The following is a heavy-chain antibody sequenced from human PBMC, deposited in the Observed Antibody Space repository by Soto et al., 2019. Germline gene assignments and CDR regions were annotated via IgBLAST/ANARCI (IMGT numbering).Heavy chain of an antibody. Sequence: GASVKVSCKASGGTFSSYAISWVRQAPGQGLEWMGGIIPIFGTANYAQKFQGRVTITADESTSTAYMELSSLRSEDTAVYYCARGPYYDYVWGSYPSNWFDPWGQGTLVTVSS. CDR2: IIPIFGTA. CDR3: ARGPYYDYVWGSYPSNWFDP. J-gene: IGHJ5*02. CDR1: GGTFSSYA. V-gene: IGHV1-69*13. D-gene: IGHD3-16*02.